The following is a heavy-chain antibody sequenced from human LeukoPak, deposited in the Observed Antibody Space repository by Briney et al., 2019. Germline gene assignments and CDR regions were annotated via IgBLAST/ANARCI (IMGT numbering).Heavy chain of an antibody. CDR2: ISYDGSNK. Sequence: GGSLRLSCAASGFTVSRNYMNWVRQAPGKGLEWLAVISYDGSNKNYADSVKGRFTISRDNSKNTLYLQMNSLRVEDTTVYYCARGGYIDYWGQGTLVTVSS. V-gene: IGHV3-30*03. CDR1: GFTVSRNY. D-gene: IGHD3-16*01. CDR3: ARGGYIDY. J-gene: IGHJ4*02.